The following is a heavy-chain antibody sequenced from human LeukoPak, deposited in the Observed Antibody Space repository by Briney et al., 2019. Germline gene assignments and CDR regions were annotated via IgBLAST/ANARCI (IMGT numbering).Heavy chain of an antibody. J-gene: IGHJ5*02. D-gene: IGHD5-18*01. Sequence: GGSLRLSCAASGFTFSDYNMSWIRQAPGKGLEWVSSISSSSSYIYYADSVKGRFTISRDNAKNSLYLQMNSLRAEDTAVYYCARGTRGYSYGYDWFDPWGQGTLVTVSS. CDR1: GFTFSDYN. V-gene: IGHV3-21*01. CDR2: ISSSSSYI. CDR3: ARGTRGYSYGYDWFDP.